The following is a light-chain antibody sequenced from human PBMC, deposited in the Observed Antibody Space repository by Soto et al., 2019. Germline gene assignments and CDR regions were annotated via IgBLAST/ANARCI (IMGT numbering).Light chain of an antibody. CDR3: QQRSNWPT. V-gene: IGKV3-11*01. J-gene: IGKJ1*01. CDR1: QSVDSY. Sequence: EILMTQSPATLSVSPGERATLSCRASQSVDSYLVWYQQKPGQAPRLLIFGASNRATGIPARFSGSGSGTDFTLTISSLEPEDFAVYYCQQRSNWPTFGQGTKVDIK. CDR2: GAS.